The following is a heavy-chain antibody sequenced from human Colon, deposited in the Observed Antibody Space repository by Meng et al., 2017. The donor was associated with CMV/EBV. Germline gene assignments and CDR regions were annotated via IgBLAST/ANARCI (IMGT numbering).Heavy chain of an antibody. D-gene: IGHD6-19*01. V-gene: IGHV3-73*01. CDR1: GFTFSDSA. J-gene: IGHJ4*02. CDR3: CRPTAVASSATDY. CDR2: IRSKANNYAT. Sequence: GGSLRLSCAASGFTFSDSAMYWVRQASGKGLEWVGHIRSKANNYATTYAASVEGRFTISRDDSKNMVYLEMNSLKIEDTALYYCCRPTAVASSATDYWGQGTLVTVSS.